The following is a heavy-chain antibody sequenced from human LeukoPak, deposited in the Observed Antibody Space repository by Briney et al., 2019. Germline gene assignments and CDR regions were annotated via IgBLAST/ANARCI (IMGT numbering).Heavy chain of an antibody. V-gene: IGHV3-43*02. J-gene: IGHJ4*02. D-gene: IGHD3-10*01. CDR2: ISGDGGST. CDR1: GFTFDDYA. CDR3: AKDSYGSASYLDY. Sequence: PGGSLRLSCAASGFTFDDYAMYWVRQAPGKGLEWVSLISGDGGSTYYADSVKGRFTISRDNSKKSLYLQMNSLRTEDTAFYYCAKDSYGSASYLDYWGQGTLVTVSS.